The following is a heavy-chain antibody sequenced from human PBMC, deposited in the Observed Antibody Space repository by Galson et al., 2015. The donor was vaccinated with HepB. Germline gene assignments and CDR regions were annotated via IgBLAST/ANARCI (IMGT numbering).Heavy chain of an antibody. V-gene: IGHV1-69*13. CDR3: ARGAQSYDILTGYYEFNAFDI. D-gene: IGHD3-9*01. CDR2: IIPIFGTA. Sequence: SVKVSCKASGGTFSSYAISWVRQAPGQGLEWMGGIIPIFGTANYAQKFQGRVTITADESTSTAYMELSSLRSEDTAVYYCARGAQSYDILTGYYEFNAFDIWGQGTMVTVSS. CDR1: GGTFSSYA. J-gene: IGHJ3*02.